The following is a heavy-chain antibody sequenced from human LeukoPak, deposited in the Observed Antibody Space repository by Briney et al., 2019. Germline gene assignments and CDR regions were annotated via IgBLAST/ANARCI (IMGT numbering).Heavy chain of an antibody. CDR1: GGSFSGYY. CDR2: INHSGST. Sequence: NSSETLSLTCAVYGGSFSGYYWSWIRQPPGKGLEWIGEINHSGSTNYNPSLKSRVTISVDTSKNQFSLKLSSVTAADTAVYYCARDPPYDFWSGYYSYYYYGMDVWGQGTTVTVSS. D-gene: IGHD3-3*01. J-gene: IGHJ6*02. CDR3: ARDPPYDFWSGYYSYYYYGMDV. V-gene: IGHV4-34*01.